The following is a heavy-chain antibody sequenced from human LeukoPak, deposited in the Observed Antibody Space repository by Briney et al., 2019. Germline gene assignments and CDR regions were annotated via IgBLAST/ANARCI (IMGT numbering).Heavy chain of an antibody. Sequence: PSETLSLTCTVSGGSISSGDYYWTWVRQHPGKGLEWIGYIYYSGSTNYNPSLKSRVTISVDTSKNQFSLKLNSVTAADTAVYYCARGGVGAHFDYWGQGTLVTVSS. D-gene: IGHD1-26*01. CDR2: IYYSGST. CDR1: GGSISSGDYY. V-gene: IGHV4-61*08. J-gene: IGHJ4*02. CDR3: ARGGVGAHFDY.